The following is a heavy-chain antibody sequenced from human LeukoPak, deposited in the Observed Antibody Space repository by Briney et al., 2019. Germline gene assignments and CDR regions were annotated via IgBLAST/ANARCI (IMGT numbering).Heavy chain of an antibody. CDR2: INHSGST. J-gene: IGHJ4*02. CDR3: ARRAPYSYEWSTLDY. CDR1: GGSFSGYY. Sequence: PSETLSLTCAVHGGSFSGYYWSWIRQPPRKGLEWMGEINHSGSTNYNPSPKSRVTISVDTSKNQFSLKLSSVTAADTAVYYCARRAPYSYEWSTLDYWGQGTLVTVSS. D-gene: IGHD5-18*01. V-gene: IGHV4-34*01.